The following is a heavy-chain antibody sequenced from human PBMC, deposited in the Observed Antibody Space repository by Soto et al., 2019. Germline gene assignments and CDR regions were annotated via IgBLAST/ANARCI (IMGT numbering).Heavy chain of an antibody. CDR3: ARSDSVSSGRGFDY. J-gene: IGHJ4*02. CDR2: FFTSGGT. V-gene: IGHV4-4*07. Sequence: SETLSLTCTVSGDSISNYFWSWIRQPAGNGLEWIGRFFTSGGTKYNPSLKSRVTMSVDTSKNQLSLSLSSVTVADTAIYYCARSDSVSSGRGFDYWGQGILVTVSS. D-gene: IGHD6-6*01. CDR1: GDSISNYF.